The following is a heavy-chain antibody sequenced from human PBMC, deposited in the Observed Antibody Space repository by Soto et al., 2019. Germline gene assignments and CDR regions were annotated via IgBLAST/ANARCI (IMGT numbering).Heavy chain of an antibody. V-gene: IGHV1-2*02. CDR3: ASLTSYDSSGYYGFDP. Sequence: GASVKVSCKASGYTFTGYYMHWVRQAPGQGLEWMGWINSNSGGTNYAQKFQGRVTMTRDTSISTAYMELSRLRSDDTAVYYCASLTSYDSSGYYGFDPWGQGTLVTVSS. CDR2: INSNSGGT. CDR1: GYTFTGYY. J-gene: IGHJ5*02. D-gene: IGHD3-22*01.